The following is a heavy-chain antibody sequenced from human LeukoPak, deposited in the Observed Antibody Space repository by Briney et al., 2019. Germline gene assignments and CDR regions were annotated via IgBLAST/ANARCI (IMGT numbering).Heavy chain of an antibody. CDR3: ASGVGEFFPDAFNI. CDR1: GGSFSDYP. CDR2: INHRGGT. D-gene: IGHD3-10*01. V-gene: IGHV4-34*01. J-gene: IGHJ3*02. Sequence: PSETLSLTRAVFGGSFSDYPWTCIRQTPGKGLEWIGEINHRGGTNYNPSLKSRLTISVDTSKNQFSLNLTSVTAADTAVYYCASGVGEFFPDAFNIWGQGTMVGVFS.